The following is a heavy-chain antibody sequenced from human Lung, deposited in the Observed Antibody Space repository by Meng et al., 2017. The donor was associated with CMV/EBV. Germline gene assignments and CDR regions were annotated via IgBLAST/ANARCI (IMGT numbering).Heavy chain of an antibody. CDR3: ARDSDDYDFWSAYYTDAFDF. Sequence: GGSLRLSCAASGFTFGSHSMNWVRQAPGKGLEWVSSITGDSTYKHYADSLKGRFTISRDNAKNSLYLQMNSLRAEDTAVYYCARDSDDYDFWSAYYTDAFDFWGQGTRVT. J-gene: IGHJ3*01. CDR2: ITGDSTYK. D-gene: IGHD3-3*01. CDR1: GFTFGSHS. V-gene: IGHV3-21*01.